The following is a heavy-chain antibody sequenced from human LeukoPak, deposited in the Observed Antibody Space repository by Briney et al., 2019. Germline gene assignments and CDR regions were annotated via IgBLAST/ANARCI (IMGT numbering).Heavy chain of an antibody. D-gene: IGHD4-23*01. CDR2: IYHSGSN. CDR1: GDPITNSIW. J-gene: IGHJ4*02. CDR3: ARGGDLVATPLDF. Sequence: SGTLSLTCDVSGDPITNSIWWSWLRQPPGKGLEWIGEIYHSGSNNYNPSLKSRVTISMDKSKNQFSLKLTSVTAADTAVYYCARGGDLVATPLDFWGQGILVTVSS. V-gene: IGHV4-4*02.